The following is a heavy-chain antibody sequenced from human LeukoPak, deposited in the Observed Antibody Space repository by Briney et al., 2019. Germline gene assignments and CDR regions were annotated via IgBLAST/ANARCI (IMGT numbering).Heavy chain of an antibody. Sequence: KAGGSLRLSCAASGFTFSDYYMSWIRQAPGKGLEWVSYISSSGSTIYYADSVKGRFTISRDNAKNSLYLQMNSLRAEDTAVYYCARDQRVLRYFDWSPSENWFDPWGQGTLVTVSS. V-gene: IGHV3-11*04. D-gene: IGHD3-9*01. CDR2: ISSSGSTI. CDR1: GFTFSDYY. CDR3: ARDQRVLRYFDWSPSENWFDP. J-gene: IGHJ5*02.